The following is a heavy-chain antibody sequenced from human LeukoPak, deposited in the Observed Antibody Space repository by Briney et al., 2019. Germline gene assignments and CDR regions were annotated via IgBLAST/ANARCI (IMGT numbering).Heavy chain of an antibody. Sequence: GRSLRLSCAASGFTFSSYGMHWVRQAPGKGLEWVAVIWYDGSNKYYADSVKGRFTISRGNSKNTLYLQMNSLRAEDTAVYYCAKDRKDHTALDYWGQGTLVTVSS. CDR1: GFTFSSYG. J-gene: IGHJ4*02. V-gene: IGHV3-33*06. D-gene: IGHD5-18*01. CDR2: IWYDGSNK. CDR3: AKDRKDHTALDY.